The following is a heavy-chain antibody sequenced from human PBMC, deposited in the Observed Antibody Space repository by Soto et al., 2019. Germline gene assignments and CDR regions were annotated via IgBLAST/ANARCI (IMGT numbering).Heavy chain of an antibody. J-gene: IGHJ4*02. CDR2: MYYSGST. V-gene: IGHV4-59*01. CDR3: VRGFYDSGGYSSPFDY. CDR1: GGTIRSDY. Sequence: ASETLSLTCSVSGGTIRSDYWNWIRQPPGKRLEWIGYMYYSGSTNSNPSLKSRVTMSVDTSKNQFSLKLTSVTAADTAVYYCVRGFYDSGGYSSPFDYWGQGILVTVSS. D-gene: IGHD3-22*01.